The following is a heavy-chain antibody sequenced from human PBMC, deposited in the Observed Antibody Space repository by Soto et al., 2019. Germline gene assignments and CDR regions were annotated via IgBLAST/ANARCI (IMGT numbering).Heavy chain of an antibody. V-gene: IGHV1-18*01. CDR3: ARGRYYYDSSGYSQDAFDI. D-gene: IGHD3-22*01. Sequence: ASVKVSCKGSGYAFTTYGITWVRQAPGQGLEWMGWISAHNGNTNYAQKLQGRVTVTRDTSTSTAYMELRSLRYDDTAVYYCARGRYYYDSSGYSQDAFDIWGQGTMVTVS. CDR1: GYAFTTYG. J-gene: IGHJ3*02. CDR2: ISAHNGNT.